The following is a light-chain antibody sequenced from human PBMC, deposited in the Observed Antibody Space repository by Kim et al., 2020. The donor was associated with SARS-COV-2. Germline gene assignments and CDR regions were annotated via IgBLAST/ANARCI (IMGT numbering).Light chain of an antibody. Sequence: PGERATPSSRASQSISSTYLAWYQQKPGQAPRLLIYAASSRATGIPDRFSGRGSGTDFTLTISRLEPEDFAMYYCQQYRSSLWAFGQGTKVDIK. CDR2: AAS. J-gene: IGKJ1*01. CDR1: QSISSTY. V-gene: IGKV3-20*01. CDR3: QQYRSSLWA.